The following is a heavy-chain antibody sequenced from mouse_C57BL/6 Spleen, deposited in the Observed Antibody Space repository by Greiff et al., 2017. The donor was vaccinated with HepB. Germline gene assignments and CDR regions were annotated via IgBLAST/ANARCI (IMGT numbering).Heavy chain of an antibody. J-gene: IGHJ2*01. Sequence: EVKLMESGGGLVKPGGSLKLSCAASGFTFSDYGMHWVRQAPEKGLEWVANISSGSSTIYYADTVKGRFTISRDNAKNTLFLQMTSLRSEDTAMYYCARTLYYGSSYIFDYWGQGTTLTVSS. D-gene: IGHD1-1*01. CDR2: ISSGSSTI. V-gene: IGHV5-17*01. CDR3: ARTLYYGSSYIFDY. CDR1: GFTFSDYG.